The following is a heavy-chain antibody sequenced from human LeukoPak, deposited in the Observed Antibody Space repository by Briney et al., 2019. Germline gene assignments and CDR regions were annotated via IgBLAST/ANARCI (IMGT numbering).Heavy chain of an antibody. V-gene: IGHV3-23*01. Sequence: GGSLRLSCAASGFTFSSYAMSWVRQAPGKGLEWVSAISGSGGSTYYADSVKGRFTISRDNSKNTLYLQMNSLRAEDTAVYYCAKRGDSSGWYPLAGDPWGQGTLVTVSS. D-gene: IGHD6-19*01. CDR2: ISGSGGST. CDR3: AKRGDSSGWYPLAGDP. J-gene: IGHJ5*02. CDR1: GFTFSSYA.